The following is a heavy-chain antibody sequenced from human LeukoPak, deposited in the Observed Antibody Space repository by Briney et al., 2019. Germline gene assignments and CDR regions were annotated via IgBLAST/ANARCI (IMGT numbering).Heavy chain of an antibody. CDR3: ARRRTIFGSYYGMDV. Sequence: PGGSLRLSCAASGFTFSSYSMNWVRQASGKGLEWVSVIYSGGSTYYADSVKGRFTISRDNSKNTLYLQMNSLRAEDTAVYYCARRRTIFGSYYGMDVWGQGTTVTVSS. CDR1: GFTFSSYS. V-gene: IGHV3-53*01. CDR2: IYSGGST. D-gene: IGHD3-3*01. J-gene: IGHJ6*02.